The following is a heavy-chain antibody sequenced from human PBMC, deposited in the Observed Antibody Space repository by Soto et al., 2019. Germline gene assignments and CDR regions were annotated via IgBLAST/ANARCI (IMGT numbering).Heavy chain of an antibody. J-gene: IGHJ4*02. CDR1: GDTFNFYS. V-gene: IGHV1-69*02. D-gene: IGHD3-10*01. Sequence: QVQLVQSGAEVKRPGSSVKVSCKASGDTFNFYSINWVRQAPGVGLEWVGRVNPIISMSNYAQRFQGRVTMTADKYTSTAYMELRSLRSEDTAIYYCASSYGSGYRAFDYWGQGAPVTVSS. CDR3: ASSYGSGYRAFDY. CDR2: VNPIISMS.